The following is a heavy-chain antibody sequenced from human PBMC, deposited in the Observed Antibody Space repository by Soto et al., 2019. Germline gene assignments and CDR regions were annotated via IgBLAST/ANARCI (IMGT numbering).Heavy chain of an antibody. Sequence: GESLKISCKGSGYSFTSYWISWVRQMPGKGLEWMGRIDPSDSYTNYSPSLQGHVTISADKSISTAYLQWSSLKASDTAMYYCARHRIVATGDYYYGMDVWGQGTTVTVSS. V-gene: IGHV5-10-1*01. CDR1: GYSFTSYW. D-gene: IGHD5-12*01. CDR2: IDPSDSYT. CDR3: ARHRIVATGDYYYGMDV. J-gene: IGHJ6*02.